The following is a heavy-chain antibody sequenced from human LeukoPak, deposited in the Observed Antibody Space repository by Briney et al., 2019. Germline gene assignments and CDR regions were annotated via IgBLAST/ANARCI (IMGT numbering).Heavy chain of an antibody. CDR3: ATPQTAITTVRGVRPKFEFGN. Sequence: PGGSLRLSCAASGFTFSSYAMSWVRQAPGKGLEWVSAISGSGGSTYYADSVKGRFTISRDNSKDTLYLQMNSLRAEDTAVYYCATPQTAITTVRGVRPKFEFGNWGQGTLVTVSS. V-gene: IGHV3-23*01. CDR1: GFTFSSYA. D-gene: IGHD3-10*01. CDR2: ISGSGGST. J-gene: IGHJ4*02.